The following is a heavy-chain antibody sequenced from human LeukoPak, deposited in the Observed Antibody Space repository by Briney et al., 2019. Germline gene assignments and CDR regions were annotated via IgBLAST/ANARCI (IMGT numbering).Heavy chain of an antibody. D-gene: IGHD2-2*02. V-gene: IGHV1-18*01. J-gene: IGHJ6*02. CDR1: GYTFTSYG. Sequence: ASVKVSCKASGYTFTSYGISWVRQVPGQGLEWMGWISAYNGNTNYAQKLQGRVTMTTDTSTSTAYMELRSLRSDDTAVYYCARYCSSTSCYKGYYYYYYGMDVWGQGTTVTVSS. CDR3: ARYCSSTSCYKGYYYYYYGMDV. CDR2: ISAYNGNT.